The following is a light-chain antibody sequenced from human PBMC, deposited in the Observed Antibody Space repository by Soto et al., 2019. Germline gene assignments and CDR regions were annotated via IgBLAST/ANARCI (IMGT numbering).Light chain of an antibody. Sequence: EVVVSQTPATMSLRPEERARLXIRASQSVSSYLAWYQQKPGQAPRLLIYDASNRATGIPARFSGSGSGTDSTVTICSLEPEDVALYCSQQPSNRRLTVGGGAKVGIK. J-gene: IGKJ4*01. CDR3: QQPSNRRLT. V-gene: IGKV3-11*01. CDR2: DAS. CDR1: QSVSSY.